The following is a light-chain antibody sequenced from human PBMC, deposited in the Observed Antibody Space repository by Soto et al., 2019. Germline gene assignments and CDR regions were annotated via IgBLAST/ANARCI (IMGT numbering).Light chain of an antibody. J-gene: IGLJ2*01. CDR2: LNNDGSH. V-gene: IGLV4-69*01. CDR1: SGHSSYA. CDR3: HTWGTGFQV. Sequence: QSVLTQSPSASASLGASVKLTCTLSSGHSSYAIAWHQKQPGKGHRYLMDLNNDGSHPKGDGIPDRFSCSSARADRNLIISSHQSEDDADYCCHTWGTGFQVFGGGTKLTVL.